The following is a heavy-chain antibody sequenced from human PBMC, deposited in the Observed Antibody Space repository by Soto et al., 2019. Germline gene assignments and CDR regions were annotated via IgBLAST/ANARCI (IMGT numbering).Heavy chain of an antibody. CDR1: NFSVLTRLYY. V-gene: IGHV4-39*01. D-gene: IGHD2-2*01. CDR2: VYYTGTT. CDR3: ARNWNLALVPAAYFDS. Sequence: PXESLSLPCTVSNFSVLTRLYYWAWIRQPPGKGLEWVGTVYYTGTTYYNPSLQSRVTISIDTSKNQFSLNLNSVTAADTAVYYCARNWNLALVPAAYFDSWGQGTLVTVSS. J-gene: IGHJ4*02.